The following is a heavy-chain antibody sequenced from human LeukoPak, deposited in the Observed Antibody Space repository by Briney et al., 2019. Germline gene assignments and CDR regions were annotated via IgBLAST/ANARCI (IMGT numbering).Heavy chain of an antibody. CDR2: ISYDGSNK. J-gene: IGHJ4*02. CDR3: AKNGIVVVTAIYYFDY. CDR1: GFTFSSYG. D-gene: IGHD2-21*02. Sequence: PGGSLRLSCAASGFTFSSYGMHWVRQAPGKGLEWVAVISYDGSNKYYADSVKGRFTISRDNSKNTLYLQMNSLRAEDTAVYYCAKNGIVVVTAIYYFDYWGQGTLVTVSS. V-gene: IGHV3-30*18.